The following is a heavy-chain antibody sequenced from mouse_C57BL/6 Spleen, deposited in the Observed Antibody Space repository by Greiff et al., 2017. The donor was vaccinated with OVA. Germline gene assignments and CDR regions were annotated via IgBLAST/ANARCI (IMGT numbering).Heavy chain of an antibody. CDR3: ARGYYYPLNY. V-gene: IGHV1-50*01. CDR2: IDPSDSYT. J-gene: IGHJ2*01. Sequence: QVQLQQPGAELVKPGASVKLSCKASGYTFTSYWMQWVKQRPGQGLEWIGEIDPSDSYTNYNQKFKGKATLTVNTPSSTAYMQLSSLTSADSAVYYCARGYYYPLNYWGQGTTLTVSA. D-gene: IGHD1-1*01. CDR1: GYTFTSYW.